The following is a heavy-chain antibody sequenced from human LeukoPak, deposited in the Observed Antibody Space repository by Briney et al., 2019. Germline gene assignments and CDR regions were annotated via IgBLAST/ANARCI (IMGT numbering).Heavy chain of an antibody. Sequence: AGGSLRLSCAASGFTFSSYSMNWVRQAPGKGLEWVSSISSSSSYVYYADSVKGRFTISRDNAKNSLYLQMNSLRAEDTAVYYCASRGISYDFWNGYHRPDYYYYYMNVWGKGTTVTVSS. J-gene: IGHJ6*03. CDR2: ISSSSSYV. D-gene: IGHD3-3*01. V-gene: IGHV3-21*01. CDR3: ASRGISYDFWNGYHRPDYYYYYMNV. CDR1: GFTFSSYS.